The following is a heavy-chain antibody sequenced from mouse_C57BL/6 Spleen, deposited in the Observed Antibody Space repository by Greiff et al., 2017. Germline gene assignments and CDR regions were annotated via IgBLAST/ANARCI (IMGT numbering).Heavy chain of an antibody. Sequence: VQLQQPGAELVKPGASVKVSCKASGYTFTSYWMHWVKQRPGQGLEWIGRIHPSDSDTNYNQKFKGKATLTVDKSSSTAYMQLSSLTSEDSAVYYCATPPYSSGSSHPYWYFEVWAQGPRSPSPQ. CDR3: ATPPYSSGSSHPYWYFEV. V-gene: IGHV1-74*01. J-gene: IGHJ1*03. CDR1: GYTFTSYW. D-gene: IGHD1-1*01. CDR2: IHPSDSDT.